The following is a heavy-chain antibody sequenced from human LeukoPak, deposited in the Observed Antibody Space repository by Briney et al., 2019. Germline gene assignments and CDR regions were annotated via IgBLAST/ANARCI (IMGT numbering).Heavy chain of an antibody. J-gene: IGHJ4*02. D-gene: IGHD4-17*01. CDR1: GGSISSGGYS. CDR2: IYHSGST. V-gene: IGHV4-30-2*01. Sequence: PSQTLSLTCAVSGGSISSGGYSWSWIRQPPGKGLEWIGYIYHSGSTYYNPSLKSRVTISVDRSKNQFSLKLSSVTAADTAVYYCARGEVVTTTVPYFDYWGQGTLVTVSS. CDR3: ARGEVVTTTVPYFDY.